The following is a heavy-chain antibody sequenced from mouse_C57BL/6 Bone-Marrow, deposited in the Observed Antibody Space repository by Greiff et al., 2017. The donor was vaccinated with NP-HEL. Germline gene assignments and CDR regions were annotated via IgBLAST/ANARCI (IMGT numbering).Heavy chain of an antibody. CDR2: IRNEGEGYTT. D-gene: IGHD2-4*01. CDR1: GYRLACYG. V-gene: IGHV7-3*03. Sequence: EVMLVYSLGGLVQPGGALRVDCAAAGYRLACYGGRLVGEVPGKGLDVLGFIRNEGEGYTTEYSASVKGRFTISRDNSQSILYLQMNALRAEDSTTYYCARSIYYDYADDPFYAMDYWGQGTSVTVSS. J-gene: IGHJ4*01. CDR3: ARSIYYDYADDPFYAMDY.